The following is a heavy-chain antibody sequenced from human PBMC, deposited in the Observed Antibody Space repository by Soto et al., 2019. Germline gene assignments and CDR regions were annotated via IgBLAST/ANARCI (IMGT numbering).Heavy chain of an antibody. J-gene: IGHJ6*02. CDR1: GFTVRSNY. CDR3: ARDRIPTGMDV. CDR2: IYSGGST. V-gene: IGHV3-66*01. Sequence: PGGSLKLSSAASGFTVRSNYMSWVRQAPGKGLEWVSVIYSGGSTYYADSVKGRFTISRDNSKNTPYLQMNSLRAEDTAVYYCARDRIPTGMDVWGQGT.